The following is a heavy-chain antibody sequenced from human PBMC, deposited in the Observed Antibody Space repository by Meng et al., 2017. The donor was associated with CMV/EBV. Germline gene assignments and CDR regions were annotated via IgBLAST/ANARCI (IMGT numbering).Heavy chain of an antibody. V-gene: IGHV4-34*01. D-gene: IGHD6-6*01. CDR1: GGSFSGYY. Sequence: SQTPSLTRAVYGGSFSGYYWRGSRQPPGKGLEGIGEINHSGSTNYNPSLKSRVTISGDTSKNQFSLKLSSVTAADTAVYYCASARAARYRYYYYYGMDVWGQGTTVTVSS. J-gene: IGHJ6*02. CDR2: INHSGST. CDR3: ASARAARYRYYYYYGMDV.